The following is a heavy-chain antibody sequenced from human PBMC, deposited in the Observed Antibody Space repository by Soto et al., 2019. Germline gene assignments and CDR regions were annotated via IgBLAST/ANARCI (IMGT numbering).Heavy chain of an antibody. CDR3: ARMGLKYYFDY. CDR1: GYSISSGYY. J-gene: IGHJ4*02. V-gene: IGHV4-38-2*01. Sequence: TSETLSLTCAVSGYSISSGYYWGWIRQPPGKGLEWIGSIYHSGSTYYNPSLKSRVTISVDTSKNQFSLKLSSVTAADTAVYYCARMGLKYYFDYWGQGTLVTSPQ. D-gene: IGHD3-16*01. CDR2: IYHSGST.